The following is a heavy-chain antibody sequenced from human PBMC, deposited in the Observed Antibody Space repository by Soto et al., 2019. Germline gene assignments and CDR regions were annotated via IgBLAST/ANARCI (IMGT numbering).Heavy chain of an antibody. CDR3: AGNVDIVATPAGAFDI. V-gene: IGHV1-46*01. CDR1: GYTFTSYY. Sequence: ASVKVSCKASGYTFTSYYMHWVRQAPGQGLEWMGIINPSGGSTSYAQKFQGRVTMTRDTSTSAVYMELSSLRSEDTAVYYCAGNVDIVATPAGAFDIWGQGTMVTVSS. D-gene: IGHD5-12*01. CDR2: INPSGGST. J-gene: IGHJ3*02.